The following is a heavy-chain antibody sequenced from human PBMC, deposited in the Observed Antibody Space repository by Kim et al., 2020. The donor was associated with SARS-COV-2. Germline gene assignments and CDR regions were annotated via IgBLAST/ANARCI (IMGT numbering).Heavy chain of an antibody. CDR3: ASSSTSFPTDAFDI. D-gene: IGHD2-2*01. CDR2: ISAYNGNT. Sequence: ASVKVSCKASGYTFTSYGISWVRQAPGQGLEWMGWISAYNGNTNYAQKLQGRVTMTTDTSTSTAYMELRSLRSDDTAVYYCASSSTSFPTDAFDIWGQGTMVTVSS. CDR1: GYTFTSYG. V-gene: IGHV1-18*01. J-gene: IGHJ3*02.